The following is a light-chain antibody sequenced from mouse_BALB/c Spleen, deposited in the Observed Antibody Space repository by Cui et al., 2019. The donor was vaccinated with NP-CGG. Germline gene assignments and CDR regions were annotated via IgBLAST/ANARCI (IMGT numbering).Light chain of an antibody. J-gene: IGLJ1*01. Sequence: HAVVTLESALTTSPGETVTLTCRSSNGAVTTSNYANWVQEKPDHLFTGLIGGTNNRAPGVPARFSGSLIGDKAALTITGAQTEDEAIYFCALWYSNHWVFGGGTKLTVL. V-gene: IGLV1*01. CDR1: NGAVTTSNY. CDR3: ALWYSNHWV. CDR2: GTN.